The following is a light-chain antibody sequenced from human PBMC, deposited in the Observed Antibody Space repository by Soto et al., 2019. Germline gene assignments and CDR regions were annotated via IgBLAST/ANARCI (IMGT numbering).Light chain of an antibody. CDR2: GAS. CDR3: QQYNNWPLLT. Sequence: EIIVTQSPATLSVSPGERATLSCRASQSVNNTLAWYQQKPGQAPRLLIYGASTRATGIPARFGGSGYGTEFTLTISSLQSEDFAIYYCQQYNNWPLLTLGGGTKVEIK. J-gene: IGKJ4*01. CDR1: QSVNNT. V-gene: IGKV3-15*01.